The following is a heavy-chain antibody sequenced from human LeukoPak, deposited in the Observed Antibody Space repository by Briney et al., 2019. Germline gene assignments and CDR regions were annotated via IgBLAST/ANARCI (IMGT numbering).Heavy chain of an antibody. Sequence: SGTLSLTCTVSGGSISSYYWSWIRQPPGKGLEWIGYIYYSGSTNYNPSLKSRVTISVDTSKNQVSLKLSSVTAADTAVYYCATASNYDILTGYGDDAFDIWGQGTMVTVSS. CDR2: IYYSGST. D-gene: IGHD3-9*01. CDR3: ATASNYDILTGYGDDAFDI. V-gene: IGHV4-59*01. CDR1: GGSISSYY. J-gene: IGHJ3*02.